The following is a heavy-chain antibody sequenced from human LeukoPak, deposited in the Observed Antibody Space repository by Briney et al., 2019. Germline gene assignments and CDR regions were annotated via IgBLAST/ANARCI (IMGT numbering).Heavy chain of an antibody. Sequence: PGGTLRLSCAASGFTFSSYSMNWVRQAPGKGMERVSSISSSSSYIYYAASVKGRSTISRDNSKNTLYLQMNSLRAEDTAVYYCAKDLESRGVAVADHFDYWGQGALVTVSS. J-gene: IGHJ4*02. V-gene: IGHV3-21*04. CDR2: ISSSSSYI. CDR3: AKDLESRGVAVADHFDY. CDR1: GFTFSSYS. D-gene: IGHD6-19*01.